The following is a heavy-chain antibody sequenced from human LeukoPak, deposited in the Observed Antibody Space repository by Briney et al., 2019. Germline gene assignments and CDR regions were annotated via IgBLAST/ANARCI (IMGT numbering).Heavy chain of an antibody. V-gene: IGHV1-18*01. Sequence: GASVKVSCKASGYTFTTYAFSWVRQAPGQGLEWLGWISAYNDNTNYAQNLQGRVTMATDTSTSTAYMELMSLRSDDTAVYYCARDSGYYYGSGSQRPFDYWGQGTLVTVSS. D-gene: IGHD3-10*01. CDR3: ARDSGYYYGSGSQRPFDY. J-gene: IGHJ4*02. CDR1: GYTFTTYA. CDR2: ISAYNDNT.